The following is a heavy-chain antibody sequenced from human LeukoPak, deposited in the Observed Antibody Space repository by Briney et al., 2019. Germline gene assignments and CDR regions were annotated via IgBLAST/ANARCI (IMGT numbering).Heavy chain of an antibody. CDR1: GYTFTSYY. Sequence: GASVNVSCKASGYTFTSYYMHWVRQAPGQGLEWMGIINPSGGSTTYAQKFQGRLTMTRDTSTSTVYMEVSSLRSEDTAVYYCARVRSVITAASFDYWGQGTLVTVSS. V-gene: IGHV1-46*01. CDR2: INPSGGST. J-gene: IGHJ4*02. D-gene: IGHD2-2*01. CDR3: ARVRSVITAASFDY.